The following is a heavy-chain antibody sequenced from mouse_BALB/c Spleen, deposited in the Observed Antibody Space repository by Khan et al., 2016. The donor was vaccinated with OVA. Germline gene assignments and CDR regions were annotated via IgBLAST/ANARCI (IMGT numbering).Heavy chain of an antibody. D-gene: IGHD1-1*01. CDR3: ARGNYYGSTSWFGY. V-gene: IGHV1-55*01. CDR1: GYTFTSYW. Sequence: QVQLKQSGAELVRPGASVKVSCKASGYTFTSYWINWVRQRPGQGLEWIGNIYPPTDYTNYNERFKDKATFAADTSSNTAYMQLSSLTSEDSAVYYCARGNYYGSTSWFGYWGQGTLVTVSA. J-gene: IGHJ3*01. CDR2: IYPPTDYT.